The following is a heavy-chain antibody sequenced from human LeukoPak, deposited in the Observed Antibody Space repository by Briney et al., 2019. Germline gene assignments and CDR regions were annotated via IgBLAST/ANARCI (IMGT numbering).Heavy chain of an antibody. D-gene: IGHD5/OR15-5a*01. CDR3: ARDRAVSRPLYYCYYMDV. CDR1: GYTFTSYG. CDR2: ISAYNGNT. Sequence: ASVKVSCKASGYTFTSYGISWVRQAPGQGLEWMGWISAYNGNTNYAQKLQGRVTMTTDTSTSTAYMELRSLRSDDTAVYYCARDRAVSRPLYYCYYMDVWGKGTTVTISS. J-gene: IGHJ6*03. V-gene: IGHV1-18*01.